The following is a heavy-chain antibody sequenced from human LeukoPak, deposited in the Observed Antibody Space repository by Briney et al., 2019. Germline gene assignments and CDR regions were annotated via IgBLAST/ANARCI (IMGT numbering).Heavy chain of an antibody. CDR1: GFPFRDYP. D-gene: IGHD3-22*01. CDR2: IADDGTNH. Sequence: GGSLRLSCEASGFPFRDYPMHWVRQTPGRGLEWVAVIADDGTNHYDAEFVKGRFTISRDSSKNTLYLQMNSLRAEDTAVYYCAKDLPDSPGAFDIWGQGTMVTVSS. V-gene: IGHV3-30-3*01. J-gene: IGHJ3*02. CDR3: AKDLPDSPGAFDI.